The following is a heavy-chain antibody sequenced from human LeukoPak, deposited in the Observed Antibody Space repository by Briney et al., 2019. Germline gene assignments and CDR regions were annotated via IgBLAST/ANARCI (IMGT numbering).Heavy chain of an antibody. J-gene: IGHJ4*02. CDR3: AKTGTPWYYFDY. D-gene: IGHD6-13*01. Sequence: GGSLRLSCIASGFTFSSYAMSWVRQTPGKGLEWVSSIAVGRGATYYADSVKGRFTISTDNSKDTLYLQMNSLRAEDTAVYYCAKTGTPWYYFDYWGQGTLVTVSS. CDR2: IAVGRGAT. V-gene: IGHV3-23*01. CDR1: GFTFSSYA.